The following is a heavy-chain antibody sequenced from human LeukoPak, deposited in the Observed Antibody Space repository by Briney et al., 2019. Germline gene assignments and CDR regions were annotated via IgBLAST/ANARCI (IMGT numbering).Heavy chain of an antibody. J-gene: IGHJ4*02. CDR2: ISSSSSYI. V-gene: IGHV3-21*04. Sequence: GGSLRLSCAASAEFTFSTYCMNWVRQAPGKGLEWVSSISSSSSYIYYADSVKGRFTISRDNAKNSLYLQMNSLRVEDTAVYYCARRAGAYSHPYDYWGQGTLVTVSS. D-gene: IGHD4/OR15-4a*01. CDR1: AEFTFSTYC. CDR3: ARRAGAYSHPYDY.